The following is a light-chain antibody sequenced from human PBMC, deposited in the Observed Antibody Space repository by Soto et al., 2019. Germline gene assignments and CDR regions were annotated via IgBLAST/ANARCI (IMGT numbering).Light chain of an antibody. CDR2: DVI. CDR3: CSYAGTYPYV. J-gene: IGLJ1*01. CDR1: SSDVGAYNY. Sequence: QSALTQPRSVSGSPGQSVTISCTGTSSDVGAYNYVSWYQQEPGKAPKLMIYDVIKRPSGVPDRFSGSKSDNAASLTISGLQAEDEADYYCCSYAGTYPYVFGTGTKLTVL. V-gene: IGLV2-11*01.